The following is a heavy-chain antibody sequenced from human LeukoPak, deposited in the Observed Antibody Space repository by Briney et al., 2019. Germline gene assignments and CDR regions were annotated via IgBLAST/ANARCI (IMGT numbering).Heavy chain of an antibody. CDR2: INPNSGGT. CDR3: AREFCGSTSCSFDY. V-gene: IGHV1-2*02. J-gene: IGHJ4*02. D-gene: IGHD2-2*01. CDR1: GYTFTGYY. Sequence: GASVKVSCKASGYTFTGYYMHWVRQAPGLGLEWMGWINPNSGGTNYAQKFQGRVTMTRDTSISTAYMELSRLRSDDTAVYYCAREFCGSTSCSFDYWGQGTLVTVSS.